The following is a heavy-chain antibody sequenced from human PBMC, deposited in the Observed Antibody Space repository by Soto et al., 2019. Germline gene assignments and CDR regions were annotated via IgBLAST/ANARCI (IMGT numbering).Heavy chain of an antibody. CDR2: TSYDGSNE. CDR1: GFTFRTYC. J-gene: IGHJ6*02. CDR3: AKSDIVLVPAAPDYYYYGMDV. V-gene: IGHV3-30*18. Sequence: GGSLSLSCAASGFTFRTYCMHWVRQAPGKGLEWVAGTSYDGSNEYYADSVKGRFTISRDNSKNSLYLQMNSLRTEDTALYYCAKSDIVLVPAAPDYYYYGMDVWGQGTTVTVSS. D-gene: IGHD2-2*01.